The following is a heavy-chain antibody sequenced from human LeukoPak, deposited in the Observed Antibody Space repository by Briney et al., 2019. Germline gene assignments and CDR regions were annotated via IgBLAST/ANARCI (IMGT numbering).Heavy chain of an antibody. CDR2: ISGSGGST. V-gene: IGHV3-23*01. J-gene: IGHJ6*03. D-gene: IGHD6-19*01. Sequence: PGGSLRLSCAASGFTFSSYAMSWVRQAPGKGLEWVSAISGSGGSTYYADSVKGRFTISRDNSKNTLYLQMNSLRAEDTAVYYCAKYEAKYSSGWFYYYYYMDVWGKGTTVTVSS. CDR1: GFTFSSYA. CDR3: AKYEAKYSSGWFYYYYYMDV.